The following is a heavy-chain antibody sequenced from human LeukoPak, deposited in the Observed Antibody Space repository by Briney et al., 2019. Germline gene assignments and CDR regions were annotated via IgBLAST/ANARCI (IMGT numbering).Heavy chain of an antibody. V-gene: IGHV3-23*01. D-gene: IGHD5-18*01. CDR1: GFTFSTYA. CDR3: AKKRGYNYGDFDY. Sequence: GGSLRLSCAASGFTFSTYAMSWVRQPPGKGLEWVSTISGSGDDTYYADSVKGRFTISRDNSKNTLYVQMNSLRAEDTAVYYCAKKRGYNYGDFDYWGQGTLVTVSS. CDR2: ISGSGDDT. J-gene: IGHJ4*02.